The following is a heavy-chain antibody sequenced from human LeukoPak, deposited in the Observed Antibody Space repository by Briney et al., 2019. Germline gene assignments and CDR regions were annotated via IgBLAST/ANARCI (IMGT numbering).Heavy chain of an antibody. CDR1: GGTFSSYA. CDR2: IIPILGIA. Sequence: SVKVSCKASGGTFSSYAISWVRQAPGQGLEWMGRIIPILGIANYAQKFQGRVTITADKSTSTAYMELSSLRSEDTAVYYCARETYCGGDCYSELWFDPWGQGTLVTLSS. J-gene: IGHJ5*02. V-gene: IGHV1-69*04. D-gene: IGHD2-21*02. CDR3: ARETYCGGDCYSELWFDP.